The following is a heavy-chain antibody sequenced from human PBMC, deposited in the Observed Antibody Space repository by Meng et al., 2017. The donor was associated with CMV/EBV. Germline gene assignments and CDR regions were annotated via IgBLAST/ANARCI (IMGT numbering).Heavy chain of an antibody. CDR1: GGTFTGYY. Sequence: ASVKVSCKASGGTFTGYYMHWVRQAPGQGLEWMGWINPNSGGTNYAQKFQGRVTMTRDTSISTAYMELSRLRPDDTAVYYCARDAYYDFWSGYYQYYFDYWGQGTLVTVSS. D-gene: IGHD3-3*01. CDR3: ARDAYYDFWSGYYQYYFDY. J-gene: IGHJ4*02. CDR2: INPNSGGT. V-gene: IGHV1-2*02.